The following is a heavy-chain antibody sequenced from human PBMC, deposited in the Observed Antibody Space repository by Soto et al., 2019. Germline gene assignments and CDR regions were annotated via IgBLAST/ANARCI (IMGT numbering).Heavy chain of an antibody. Sequence: GGSLRLSCAASGFTFDAYAMHWVRQAPGKGLEWVSGISWNSGSIGYADSVKGRFTISRDNAKNSLYLQMNRLRAEDTALYYCAKDRLGYSGYDSFFDYWGQGTLVTVSS. CDR3: AKDRLGYSGYDSFFDY. CDR1: GFTFDAYA. J-gene: IGHJ4*02. D-gene: IGHD5-12*01. V-gene: IGHV3-9*01. CDR2: ISWNSGSI.